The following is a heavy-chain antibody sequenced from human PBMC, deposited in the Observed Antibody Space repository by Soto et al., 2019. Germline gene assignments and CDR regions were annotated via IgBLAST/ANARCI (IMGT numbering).Heavy chain of an antibody. V-gene: IGHV1-8*01. D-gene: IGHD3-3*01. CDR1: GYTFTSYD. Sequence: ASVKVSCKASGYTFTSYDINWVRQATGQGLEWMGWMNPNSGNTGYAQKFQGRVTMTRNTSISTAYMELSSLRSEDTAVYYCETGGKTRNYDFWSGYLTLREKWFDPWGQGTMVTVYS. J-gene: IGHJ5*02. CDR2: MNPNSGNT. CDR3: ETGGKTRNYDFWSGYLTLREKWFDP.